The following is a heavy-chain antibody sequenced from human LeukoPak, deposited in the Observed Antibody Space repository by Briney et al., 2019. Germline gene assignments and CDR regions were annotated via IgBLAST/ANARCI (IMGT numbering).Heavy chain of an antibody. CDR1: GGSISRYY. CDR2: IYYSGRT. V-gene: IGHV4-59*01. CDR3: ARFIGARYGSPFDY. D-gene: IGHD3-10*01. J-gene: IGHJ4*02. Sequence: PSETLSLTCTVSGGSISRYYWSWIRQPPGKGLEWIGYIYYSGRTNYNSSLKSRVTISVDTSNNQVSLRLTSVTAADTAVYYCARFIGARYGSPFDYWGQGTLITVSS.